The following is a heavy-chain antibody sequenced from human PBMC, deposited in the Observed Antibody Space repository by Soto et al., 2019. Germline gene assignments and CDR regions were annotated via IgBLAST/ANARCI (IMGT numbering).Heavy chain of an antibody. V-gene: IGHV5-10-1*01. D-gene: IGHD3-9*01. CDR2: IDPSDSYT. Sequence: GESLKISCQASGYTFTTYWITWASQVPGKGLEWMGRIDPSDSYTNYGPSFQGHVTISVDKSISTAYLQWSSLKASDTAMYYCARRYSDSRTDYWGRGTLVTVSS. CDR1: GYTFTTYW. J-gene: IGHJ4*02. CDR3: ARRYSDSRTDY.